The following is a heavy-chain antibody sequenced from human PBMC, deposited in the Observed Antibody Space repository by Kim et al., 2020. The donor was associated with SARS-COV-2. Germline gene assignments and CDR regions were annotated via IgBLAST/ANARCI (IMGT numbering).Heavy chain of an antibody. V-gene: IGHV1-69*13. CDR1: GGTFSSYA. CDR3: AREPFGGIAAAGYFDY. Sequence: SVKVSCKASGGTFSSYAISWVRQAPGQGLEWMGGIIPIFGTANYAQKFQGRVTITADESTSTAYMELSSLRSEDTAVYYCAREPFGGIAAAGYFDYWGQGTLVTVSS. D-gene: IGHD6-13*01. J-gene: IGHJ4*02. CDR2: IIPIFGTA.